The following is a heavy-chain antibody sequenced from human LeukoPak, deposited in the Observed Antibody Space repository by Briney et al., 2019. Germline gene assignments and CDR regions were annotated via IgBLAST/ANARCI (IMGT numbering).Heavy chain of an antibody. CDR3: VRDGGDCGGDCYPYYYYGMDV. CDR2: ISSSSSYI. V-gene: IGHV3-21*01. J-gene: IGHJ6*02. D-gene: IGHD2-21*02. CDR1: GFTFSSYS. Sequence: GGSLRLSCAASGFTFSSYSMNWVRQAPGKGLKWVSSISSSSSYIYYADSEKGRFTISRDNAKNSLYLQMNSLRAEDTAVYYCVRDGGDCGGDCYPYYYYGMDVWGQGTTVTVSS.